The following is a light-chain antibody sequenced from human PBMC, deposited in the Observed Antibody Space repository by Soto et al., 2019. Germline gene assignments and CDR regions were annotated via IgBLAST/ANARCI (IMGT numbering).Light chain of an antibody. Sequence: EVVMTQSPATLSVSPGEGATLYCRASQSIRSNLAWYQKKPGQSHRLLIYGASTRATAVPARFSGSGSGTEFTLTISSLQSEDFAAYYCQQYDNWPLTFGGGTQVEIK. V-gene: IGKV3-15*01. J-gene: IGKJ4*01. CDR2: GAS. CDR3: QQYDNWPLT. CDR1: QSIRSN.